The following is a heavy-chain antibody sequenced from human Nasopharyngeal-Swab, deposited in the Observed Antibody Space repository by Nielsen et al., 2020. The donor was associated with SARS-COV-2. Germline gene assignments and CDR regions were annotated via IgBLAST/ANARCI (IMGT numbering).Heavy chain of an antibody. Sequence: GESLKISCVASGITFSSYAMNWVRQAPGEGLEWVSSISGSSSYIYYADSVRGRFTISRDNAKNLLYLQINSLRAEDTAVYYCARGSSADSGWGYYWGQGTLVTVSS. D-gene: IGHD2-15*01. CDR2: ISGSSSYI. CDR3: ARGSSADSGWGYY. J-gene: IGHJ4*02. CDR1: GITFSSYA. V-gene: IGHV3-21*01.